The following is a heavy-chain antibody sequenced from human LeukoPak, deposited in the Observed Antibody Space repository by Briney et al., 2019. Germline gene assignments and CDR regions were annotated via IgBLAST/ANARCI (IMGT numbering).Heavy chain of an antibody. CDR2: INHSGST. CDR3: ARGSRTNYYSYYYYMDV. Sequence: PSETLSLTCTVSGGSISGYYWSWIRQPPGKGLEWIGEINHSGSTNYNPSLKSRVTISVDTSKNQFSLKLSSVTAADTAVYYCARGSRTNYYSYYYYMDVWGKGTTVTVSS. V-gene: IGHV4-34*01. J-gene: IGHJ6*03. D-gene: IGHD2-2*01. CDR1: GGSISGYY.